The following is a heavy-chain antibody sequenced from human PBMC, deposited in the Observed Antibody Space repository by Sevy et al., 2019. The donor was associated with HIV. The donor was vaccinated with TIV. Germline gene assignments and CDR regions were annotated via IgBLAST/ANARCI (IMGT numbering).Heavy chain of an antibody. J-gene: IGHJ6*02. Sequence: ASVKVSCKASGYTFTSYYMHWVRQAPGQGLEWMGIINPSGGSTSYAQKFQGRVTMTRDTSTSTVYMELSSLRSEDTAVYYCAREGGQLALVDYYYGMDVWGQGTTVTVSS. CDR2: INPSGGST. D-gene: IGHD6-6*01. CDR3: AREGGQLALVDYYYGMDV. V-gene: IGHV1-46*01. CDR1: GYTFTSYY.